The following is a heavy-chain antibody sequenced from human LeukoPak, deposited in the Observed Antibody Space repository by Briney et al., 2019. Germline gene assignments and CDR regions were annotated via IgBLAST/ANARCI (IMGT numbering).Heavy chain of an antibody. D-gene: IGHD3-10*01. J-gene: IGHJ5*02. CDR3: ARGNGSGSYSRGGWFDP. CDR2: SYYSGGT. V-gene: IGHV4-39*07. Sequence: PSETLSLTCTVSGGSISSSSYYWGWIRQPPGKGLEWIGSSYYSGGTYYNPSLKSRVTISVDTSKNQFSLRLSSVTAADTAVYYCARGNGSGSYSRGGWFDPWGQGTLVTVSS. CDR1: GGSISSSSYY.